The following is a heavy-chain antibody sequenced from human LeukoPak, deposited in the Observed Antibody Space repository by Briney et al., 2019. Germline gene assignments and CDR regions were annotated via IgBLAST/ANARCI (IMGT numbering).Heavy chain of an antibody. CDR2: ITSSSSHV. V-gene: IGHV3-21*01. D-gene: IGHD5-24*01. CDR1: GFTFSSYA. CDR3: ARAEMTTITYPDY. Sequence: GGSLRLSCAASGFTFSSYAMHWVHQAPGTGLEWVSSITSSSSHVYYADSVKGRFTMSRDNAKNSLYLQMNSLRAEDTAVYYCARAEMTTITYPDYWGQGTPVTVSS. J-gene: IGHJ4*02.